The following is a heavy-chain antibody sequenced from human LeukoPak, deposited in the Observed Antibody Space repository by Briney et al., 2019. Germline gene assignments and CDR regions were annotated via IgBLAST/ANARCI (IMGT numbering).Heavy chain of an antibody. J-gene: IGHJ4*02. CDR2: IDWGDDK. CDR3: ARMMVSSGSAFDY. Sequence: SGPTLVNPTQTLTLTCTFSGYSLNTTEMCVSWIRRPPGKALEWLALIDWGDDKYYTTSLKTRLTISKDTSKNQVVLTMTNMDPVDTATYYCARMMVSSGSAFDYWGQGTLVTVSS. D-gene: IGHD6-19*01. CDR1: GYSLNTTEMC. V-gene: IGHV2-70*01.